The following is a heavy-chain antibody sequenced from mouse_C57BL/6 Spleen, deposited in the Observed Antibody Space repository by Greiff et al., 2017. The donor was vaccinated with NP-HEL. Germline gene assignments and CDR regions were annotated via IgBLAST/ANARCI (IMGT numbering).Heavy chain of an antibody. CDR2: IDPSDSYT. D-gene: IGHD2-3*01. J-gene: IGHJ2*01. Sequence: VQLQQPGAELVMPGASVKLSCKASGYTFTSYWMHWVKQRPGQGLEWIGEIDPSDSYTNYNQKFKGKSTLTVDKSSSTAYMQLSSLTSEDSAVYYCARCGLLRYFDYWGQGTTLTVSS. V-gene: IGHV1-69*01. CDR1: GYTFTSYW. CDR3: ARCGLLRYFDY.